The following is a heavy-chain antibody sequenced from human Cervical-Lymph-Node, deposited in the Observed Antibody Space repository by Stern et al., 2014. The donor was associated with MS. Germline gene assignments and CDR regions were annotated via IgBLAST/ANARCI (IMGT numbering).Heavy chain of an antibody. Sequence: EVQLVESGGGLVKPGGSLRLSCAASGFTFSDAWMTWVRQAPGKGLEWVGRIRSIPDDGTTEYAAPVKGRFTISRDDSKNTVYLQMNSLKTEDTGVYYCATEKTAVTMYPADWGQGTLVTVSS. CDR1: GFTFSDAW. D-gene: IGHD4-17*01. CDR2: IRSIPDDGTT. J-gene: IGHJ4*02. CDR3: ATEKTAVTMYPAD. V-gene: IGHV3-15*01.